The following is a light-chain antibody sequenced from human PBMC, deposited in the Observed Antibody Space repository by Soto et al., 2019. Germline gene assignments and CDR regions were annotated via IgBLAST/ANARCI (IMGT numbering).Light chain of an antibody. CDR1: QSVSGSY. CDR3: HHYSHSPFT. J-gene: IGKJ3*01. CDR2: GAS. Sequence: EIVLTQSRGTLSLSPGERAILSCRASQSVSGSYLAWHQQKPGQAPRLLIYGASSRATGIPDRFSGSGSGTDLTLTISSLEPEDFAVYYCHHYSHSPFTFGPGTKVDIK. V-gene: IGKV3-20*01.